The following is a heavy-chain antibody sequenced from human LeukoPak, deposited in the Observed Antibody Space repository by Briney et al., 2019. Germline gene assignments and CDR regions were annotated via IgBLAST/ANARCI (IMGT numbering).Heavy chain of an antibody. V-gene: IGHV3-30*03. CDR1: GFTFSTYG. CDR3: ARTAAGAFFFDY. D-gene: IGHD6-13*01. CDR2: ISYDGRNK. Sequence: SGGSLRLSCAASGFTFSTYGMHWVRQAPGKGLEWVAVISYDGRNKYYADFVKGRFTISRDNSKNTLYLQMNSLRAEDTAVYYCARTAAGAFFFDYWGQGTLVTVSS. J-gene: IGHJ4*02.